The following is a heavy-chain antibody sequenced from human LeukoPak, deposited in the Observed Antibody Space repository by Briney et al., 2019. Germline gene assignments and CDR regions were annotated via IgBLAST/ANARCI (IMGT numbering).Heavy chain of an antibody. J-gene: IGHJ4*02. Sequence: PSETLSLTCTVSGVSISSYYWSWIRQPPGKGLEWVGDIYNSGSTNYNPSLKSRVTISVDTSRNQFSLKLSSVTAADTAVYYCARGLWFGDENPPYFDYWGQGILVTVSS. V-gene: IGHV4-59*08. CDR3: ARGLWFGDENPPYFDY. CDR2: IYNSGST. D-gene: IGHD3-10*01. CDR1: GVSISSYY.